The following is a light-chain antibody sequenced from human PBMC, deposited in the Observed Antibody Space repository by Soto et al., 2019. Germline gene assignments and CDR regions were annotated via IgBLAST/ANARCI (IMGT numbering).Light chain of an antibody. Sequence: QSALTQPASLSGSPWQSITISCTGTSSEVGGYNSVSWYQQHPGKAPKLMIYNVSNRPSGVSNRFSGSKSGNTASLTISGLQAEDEADYYCSSYTSSSTYVFGTGTKVTVL. V-gene: IGLV2-14*01. J-gene: IGLJ1*01. CDR3: SSYTSSSTYV. CDR1: SSEVGGYNS. CDR2: NVS.